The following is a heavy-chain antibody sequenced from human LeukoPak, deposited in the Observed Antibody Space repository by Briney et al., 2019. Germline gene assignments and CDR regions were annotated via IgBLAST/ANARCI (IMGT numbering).Heavy chain of an antibody. V-gene: IGHV3-33*01. CDR3: ARDFPGGDSSSWYGYFWAFHAFDI. Sequence: GGSLRLSCAASGFTFSNFGMYWVRQAPGKGLEWVAVIWYDGSNKYYADSVKGRFTISRDNSRNTLFLQMNSLRAEDTAVYYCARDFPGGDSSSWYGYFWAFHAFDIWGQGTMVTVSS. D-gene: IGHD6-13*01. J-gene: IGHJ3*02. CDR2: IWYDGSNK. CDR1: GFTFSNFG.